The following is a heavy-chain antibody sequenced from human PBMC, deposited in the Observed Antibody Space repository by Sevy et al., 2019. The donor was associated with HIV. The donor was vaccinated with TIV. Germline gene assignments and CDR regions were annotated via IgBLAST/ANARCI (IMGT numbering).Heavy chain of an antibody. Sequence: SETVSLTCSVSGDSITSSSYYWGWIRQPPGKGLEWIGIIYYRGNTYYNPSLKSRVTIFVDTSKNHFSLKLTSVTAADTAFYYCARRAYGSSHYFDYWGQGTLVTVSS. CDR1: GDSITSSSYY. CDR3: ARRAYGSSHYFDY. V-gene: IGHV4-39*02. CDR2: IYYRGNT. J-gene: IGHJ4*02. D-gene: IGHD6-13*01.